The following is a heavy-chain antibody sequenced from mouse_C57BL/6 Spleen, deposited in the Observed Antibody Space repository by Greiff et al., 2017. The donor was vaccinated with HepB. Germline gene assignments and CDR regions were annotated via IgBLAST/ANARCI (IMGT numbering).Heavy chain of an antibody. CDR3: ARRDYYGSSWYFDV. Sequence: EVHLVESGGGLVKPGGSLKLSCAASGFTFSSYTMSWVRQTPEKRLEWVATISGGGGNTYYPDSVKGRFTISRDNAKNTLYLQMSSLRSEDTALYYCARRDYYGSSWYFDVWGTGTTVTVSS. D-gene: IGHD1-1*01. CDR2: ISGGGGNT. V-gene: IGHV5-9*01. CDR1: GFTFSSYT. J-gene: IGHJ1*03.